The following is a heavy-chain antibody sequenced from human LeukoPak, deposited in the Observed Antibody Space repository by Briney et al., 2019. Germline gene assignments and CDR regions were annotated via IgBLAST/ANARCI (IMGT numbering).Heavy chain of an antibody. J-gene: IGHJ4*02. V-gene: IGHV3-30*02. CDR2: IRYDGNNK. CDR1: GFTFSSYG. Sequence: GGSLRLSCAASGFTFSSYGMFWVRQAPGKGLEWVAFIRYDGNNKYYADSVKGRFTISRDNSKSTLYLQMNSLRVEDTALYYCVGGDILTGYYTYWGQGTLVTVSS. CDR3: VGGDILTGYYTY. D-gene: IGHD3-9*01.